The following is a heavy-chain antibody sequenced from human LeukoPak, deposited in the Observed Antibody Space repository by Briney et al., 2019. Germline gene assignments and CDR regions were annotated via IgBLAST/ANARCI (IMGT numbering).Heavy chain of an antibody. J-gene: IGHJ6*02. CDR1: GYTFTSYG. Sequence: SVKVSCKASGYTFTSYGISWVRQAPGQGLEWMGGIIPIFGTANYAQKFQGRVTITADESTSTAYMELSSLRSEDTAVYYCARVGVVAATSRFYYYYGMDVWGQGTTVTVSS. CDR3: ARVGVVAATSRFYYYYGMDV. D-gene: IGHD2-15*01. CDR2: IIPIFGTA. V-gene: IGHV1-69*13.